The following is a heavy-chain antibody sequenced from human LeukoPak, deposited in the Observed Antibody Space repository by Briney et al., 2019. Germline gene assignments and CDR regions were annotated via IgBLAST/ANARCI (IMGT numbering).Heavy chain of an antibody. V-gene: IGHV4-4*02. D-gene: IGHD1-7*01. CDR3: ARGSRELYYFDY. Sequence: PSGTLSLTCAVSGGSITSHNWWSWVRQTPGEGLEWIGEIYHGGNTHYNTSLESRVTISVDASKTQFSLKLNSVTAADTAVYYCARGSRELYYFDYWGQGTLVTVSS. CDR2: IYHGGNT. J-gene: IGHJ4*02. CDR1: GGSITSHNW.